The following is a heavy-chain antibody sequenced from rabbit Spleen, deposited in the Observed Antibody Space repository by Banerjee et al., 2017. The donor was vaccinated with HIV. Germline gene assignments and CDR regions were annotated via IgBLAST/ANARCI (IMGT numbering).Heavy chain of an antibody. D-gene: IGHD1-1*01. CDR2: INTVTGKT. J-gene: IGHJ4*01. Sequence: EQLEESGGGLVKPEGSLELSCTASGFDFSSYYMSWVRQAPGKGLEWIACINTVTGKTVYASWAKGRFIMSRSSSTTVTLQMTSLTAADTATYFCARDLVAVIGWNFNFWGPGSLVTVS. CDR3: ARDLVAVIGWNFNF. V-gene: IGHV1S45*01. CDR1: GFDFSSYYM.